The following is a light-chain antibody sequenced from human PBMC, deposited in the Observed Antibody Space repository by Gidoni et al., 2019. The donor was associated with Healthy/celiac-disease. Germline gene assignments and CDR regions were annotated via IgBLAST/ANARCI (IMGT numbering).Light chain of an antibody. Sequence: QSALTHPASVSGSPGQSITISCTVTSSDVGGYNYVSCYQQHPGKAPKLMIYDVSNRPSGVSNRFSGSKSGNTTSLTISGLQAEDEADYYCSSYTSSSTRVFGGGTKLTVL. CDR3: SSYTSSSTRV. V-gene: IGLV2-14*03. CDR2: DVS. J-gene: IGLJ3*02. CDR1: SSDVGGYNY.